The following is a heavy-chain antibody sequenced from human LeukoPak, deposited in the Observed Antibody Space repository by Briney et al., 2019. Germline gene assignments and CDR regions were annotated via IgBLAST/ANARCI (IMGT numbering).Heavy chain of an antibody. CDR3: ARVVYYDFWSGSLYYFDY. Sequence: SVKVSCKASGGTFSSYAISWVRQAPGQGLEWMGGIIPIFGTANYAQKFQGRVTITADESTSTAYMELSSLRSEDTAVYYCARVVYYDFWSGSLYYFDYWGQGTLVTVSS. D-gene: IGHD3-3*01. V-gene: IGHV1-69*13. CDR1: GGTFSSYA. J-gene: IGHJ4*02. CDR2: IIPIFGTA.